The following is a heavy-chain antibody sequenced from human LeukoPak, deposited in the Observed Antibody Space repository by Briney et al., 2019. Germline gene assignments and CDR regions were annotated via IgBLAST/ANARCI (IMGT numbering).Heavy chain of an antibody. CDR2: TYYTSRWNN. CDR3: ARGFFASGWAF. J-gene: IGHJ4*02. Sequence: SQTPSLTCAISGDSVTNKNAAWNWLRQSPSRGLEWLGRTYYTSRWNNEYAESVKSRITISPDTSKNQFSLQINSVTPEDTAVYYCARGFFASGWAFWGQGTLVTVSS. CDR1: GDSVTNKNAA. D-gene: IGHD6-19*01. V-gene: IGHV6-1*01.